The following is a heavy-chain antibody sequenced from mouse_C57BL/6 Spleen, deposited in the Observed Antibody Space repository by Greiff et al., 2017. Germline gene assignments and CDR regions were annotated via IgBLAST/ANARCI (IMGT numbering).Heavy chain of an antibody. CDR2: INPNNGGT. CDR3: ARNYYGSSRYFDV. CDR1: GYTFTDYY. Sequence: EVQLQQSGPELVKPGASVKISCKASGYTFTDYYMNWVKQSHGKSLEWIGDINPNNGGTSYNQKFKGKATLTVDQSSSTAYMELRSLTSEDSAVYYCARNYYGSSRYFDVWGTGTTVTVSS. D-gene: IGHD1-1*01. J-gene: IGHJ1*03. V-gene: IGHV1-26*01.